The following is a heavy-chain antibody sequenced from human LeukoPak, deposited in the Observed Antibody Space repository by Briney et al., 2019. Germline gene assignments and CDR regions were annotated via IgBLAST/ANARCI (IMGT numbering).Heavy chain of an antibody. CDR1: GYTFTDYY. CDR2: TNPKTGDT. J-gene: IGHJ4*02. Sequence: ASVKVSSKASGYTFTDYYIHWVRQAPGQGLEWMGWTNPKTGDTNCTQKFQGRVAMARDTSISTAYMELSRLRSDDTAVYYCATSGAFDYWGQGTLVTVSS. V-gene: IGHV1-2*02. CDR3: ATSGAFDY. D-gene: IGHD1-26*01.